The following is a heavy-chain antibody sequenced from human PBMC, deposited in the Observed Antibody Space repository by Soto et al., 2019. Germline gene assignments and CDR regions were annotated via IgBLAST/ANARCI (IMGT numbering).Heavy chain of an antibody. Sequence: PGGSLRLSCVGTGLNFDDFAMHWVRQVPGKGLEWVSGITWNSRVLAYADSVKGRFTISRDNARNSLYLQMDSLRDEDTALYYCAKGRYDFWSPYYFDSWGQGTLVTVS. CDR2: ITWNSRVL. D-gene: IGHD3-3*01. J-gene: IGHJ4*02. V-gene: IGHV3-9*01. CDR1: GLNFDDFA. CDR3: AKGRYDFWSPYYFDS.